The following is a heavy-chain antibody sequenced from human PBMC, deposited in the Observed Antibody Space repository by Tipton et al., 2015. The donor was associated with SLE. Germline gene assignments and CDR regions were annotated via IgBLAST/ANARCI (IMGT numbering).Heavy chain of an antibody. CDR1: GYSFCSYW. CDR3: ARPMGVDCGDNCYLLDALDI. D-gene: IGHD2-21*02. Sequence: VQLVQSGAEVKKPGESLKISCKGSGYSFCSYWIGWVRPMPGKGLEWMGLIYPGDSDTSYSPSFRGQVTISADKSITTAYLQWSSLKASDTAMYYCARPMGVDCGDNCYLLDALDIWGQGTMVTVSA. CDR2: IYPGDSDT. V-gene: IGHV5-51*03. J-gene: IGHJ3*02.